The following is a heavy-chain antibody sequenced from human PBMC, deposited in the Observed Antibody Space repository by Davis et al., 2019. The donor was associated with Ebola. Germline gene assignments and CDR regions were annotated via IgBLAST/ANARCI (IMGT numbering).Heavy chain of an antibody. CDR1: GFTFNSYG. V-gene: IGHV3-23*01. J-gene: IGHJ6*02. Sequence: GESLKISCAASGFTFNSYGIHWVRQAPGKGLEWVSAISGSGGSTYYADSVKGRFTISRDNSKNTLYLQMNSLRAEDTAVYYCAREGYYGSESYLPGVSYYYYGMDVWGQGTTVTVSS. CDR2: ISGSGGST. CDR3: AREGYYGSESYLPGVSYYYYGMDV. D-gene: IGHD3-10*01.